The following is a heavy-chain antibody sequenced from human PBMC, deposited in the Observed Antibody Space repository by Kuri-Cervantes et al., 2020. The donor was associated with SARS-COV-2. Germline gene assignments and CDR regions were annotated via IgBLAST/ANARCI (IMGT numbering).Heavy chain of an antibody. CDR1: GGTFSSYA. D-gene: IGHD7-27*01. V-gene: IGHV1-69*10. CDR3: ARAKLGPLDYYYYGMDV. CDR2: IIPIFGIA. Sequence: SVKVSCKASGGTFSSYAISWVRQAPGQGLEWMGGIIPIFGIANYAQKFQGRVTITADKSTSTAYMELSSLRSEDTAVYYCARAKLGPLDYYYYGMDVWGQGTTVTVSS. J-gene: IGHJ6*02.